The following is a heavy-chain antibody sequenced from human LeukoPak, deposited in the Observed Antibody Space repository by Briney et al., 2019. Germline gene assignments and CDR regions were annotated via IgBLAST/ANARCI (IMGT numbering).Heavy chain of an antibody. CDR3: ARERVEYQLLSKREVYHFDY. J-gene: IGHJ4*02. CDR2: IYYSGST. V-gene: IGHV4-39*07. CDR1: GGSISSSSYY. Sequence: SETLSLTCTVSGGSISSSSYYWGWIRQPPGNGLEWIGSIYYSGSTYYNPSLKSRVTISVDTSKNQFSLKLSSVTAADTAVYYCARERVEYQLLSKREVYHFDYWGQGILVTVSS. D-gene: IGHD2-2*01.